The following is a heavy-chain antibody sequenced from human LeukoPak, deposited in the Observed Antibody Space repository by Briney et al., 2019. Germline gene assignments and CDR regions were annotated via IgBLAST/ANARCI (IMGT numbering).Heavy chain of an antibody. J-gene: IGHJ4*02. CDR3: ARSPLSIAARPPFDY. CDR1: GYTFTSYY. D-gene: IGHD6-6*01. V-gene: IGHV1-46*01. CDR2: INPSGGST. Sequence: APVKVSCKASGYTFTSYYMHWVRQAPGQRLEWMGIINPSGGSTSYAQKFQGRVTMTRDTSTSTVYMELSSLRSEDTAVYYCARSPLSIAARPPFDYWGQGTLVTVSS.